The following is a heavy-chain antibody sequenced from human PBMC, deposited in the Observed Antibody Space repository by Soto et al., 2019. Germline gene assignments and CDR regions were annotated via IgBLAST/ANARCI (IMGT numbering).Heavy chain of an antibody. D-gene: IGHD5-18*01. CDR3: AKDRRARGDTYDYYYGMDV. J-gene: IGHJ6*02. V-gene: IGHV3-23*01. Sequence: LRLSCAASGFTFNSYGMSWVRQAPGKGLEWVSTISGSGDTTYYADSVKGRFTISRDNSKNTLYLQMNSLRAEDTAVYYCAKDRRARGDTYDYYYGMDVWGQGTTVTVSS. CDR1: GFTFNSYG. CDR2: ISGSGDTT.